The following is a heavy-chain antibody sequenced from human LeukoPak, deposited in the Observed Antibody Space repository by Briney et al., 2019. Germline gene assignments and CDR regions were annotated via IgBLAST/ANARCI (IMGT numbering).Heavy chain of an antibody. CDR2: VYYSGST. V-gene: IGHV4-39*01. CDR3: ARRKWGRGYYFDY. J-gene: IGHJ4*02. CDR1: GGSISSSNYY. Sequence: KPSETLSLTCTVSGGSISSSNYYRGWIRQPPGKGLEWIGSVYYSGSTYYNPSLKSRVPISIDTSKKQFSLKLNSVTAADTAVYYCARRKWGRGYYFDYWGRGTLVTVSS. D-gene: IGHD1-26*01.